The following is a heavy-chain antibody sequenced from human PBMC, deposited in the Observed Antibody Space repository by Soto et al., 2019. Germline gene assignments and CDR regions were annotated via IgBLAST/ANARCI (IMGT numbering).Heavy chain of an antibody. CDR3: ANPYYYGSGVFDY. V-gene: IGHV3-23*01. CDR1: GFTFSSYA. CDR2: ISGSGGST. Sequence: PGGSLRLSCAASGFTFSSYAMSWVRQAPGKGLEWVSAISGSGGSTYYADSVKGRFTISRDNSKNTLYLQMNSLRAEETAVYYCANPYYYGSGVFDYWGQGTLVTVSS. J-gene: IGHJ4*02. D-gene: IGHD3-10*01.